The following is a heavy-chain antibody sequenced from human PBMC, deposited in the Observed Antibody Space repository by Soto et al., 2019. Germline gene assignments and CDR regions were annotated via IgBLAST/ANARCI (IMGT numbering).Heavy chain of an antibody. CDR2: MNLNSGYT. CDR3: ARANGDFDY. J-gene: IGHJ4*02. CDR1: GCTFTSYD. D-gene: IGHD4-17*01. Sequence: QVQLVQSGAEVKKPGASVKVSCKASGCTFTSYDINWVRQATGQGLEWMGWMNLNSGYTGYAQKFQGRVTMTRDNSIRTAFMELSSLRSEDTAVYYCARANGDFDYWGQGTLVTVSS. V-gene: IGHV1-8*01.